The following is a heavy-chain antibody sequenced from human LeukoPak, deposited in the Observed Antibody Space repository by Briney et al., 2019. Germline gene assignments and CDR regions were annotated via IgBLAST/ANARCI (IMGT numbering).Heavy chain of an antibody. Sequence: PAGSPRLSCAASGFTFSSYSMNWVRQAPPKGLEGVSSISSSSSYIYYADSVKGRFTISRDNAKNSLYLQMNSVRAEETDVYYCARDLGGIAVAGTKMDVWGKGTTVAVSS. CDR2: ISSSSSYI. D-gene: IGHD6-19*01. CDR3: ARDLGGIAVAGTKMDV. CDR1: GFTFSSYS. J-gene: IGHJ6*04. V-gene: IGHV3-21*01.